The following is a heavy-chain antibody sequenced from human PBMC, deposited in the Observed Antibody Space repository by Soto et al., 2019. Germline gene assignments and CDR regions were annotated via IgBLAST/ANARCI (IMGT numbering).Heavy chain of an antibody. D-gene: IGHD3-22*01. CDR3: ARMWIYYDSSGYPSFDY. CDR2: ISSSSSYI. CDR1: GFTFSSYS. Sequence: GGSLRLSCAASGFTFSSYSMNWVRQAPGKGLEWVSSISSSSSYIYYADSVKGRFTISRDNAKNSLYLQMNSLRAEDTAVYYCARMWIYYDSSGYPSFDYWRQGTLVTVSS. J-gene: IGHJ4*02. V-gene: IGHV3-21*01.